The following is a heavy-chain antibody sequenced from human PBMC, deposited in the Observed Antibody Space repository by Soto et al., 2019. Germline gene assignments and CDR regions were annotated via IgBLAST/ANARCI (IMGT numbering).Heavy chain of an antibody. V-gene: IGHV1-69*13. J-gene: IGHJ6*02. CDR1: GGTFSSYA. Sequence: SVKVSCKASGGTFSSYAISWVRQAPGQGLEWMGGIIPIFGTANYAQKFQGRVTITADESTSTAYMELSSLRSEDTAVYYCARDQSRSSGQDYYYGMDVWGQGTAVTVSS. D-gene: IGHD6-25*01. CDR3: ARDQSRSSGQDYYYGMDV. CDR2: IIPIFGTA.